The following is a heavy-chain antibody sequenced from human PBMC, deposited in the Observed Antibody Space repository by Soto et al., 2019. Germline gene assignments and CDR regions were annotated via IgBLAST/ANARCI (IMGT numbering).Heavy chain of an antibody. CDR3: AKCSASSRPYYFDY. D-gene: IGHD2-2*01. CDR1: GFSFSSYA. Sequence: EVQLLESGGGLVQPGGSLRVSCAASGFSFSSYAMSWVRQAPGKGLEWISAITGSGGDSYHADSIKGRFTISRDNTKNTLYLQMKSLRAEDTAVYYCAKCSASSRPYYFDYWGQGTPVTVSS. J-gene: IGHJ4*02. CDR2: ITGSGGDS. V-gene: IGHV3-23*01.